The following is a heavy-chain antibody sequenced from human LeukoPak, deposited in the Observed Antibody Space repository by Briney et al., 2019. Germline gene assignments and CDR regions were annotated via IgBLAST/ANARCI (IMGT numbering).Heavy chain of an antibody. CDR3: AREGQWLVPYYYYYGMDV. Sequence: GRSLRLSCAASGFTFSSYAMHWVRQAPGKGLEWVAVISYDGSNKYYADSVKGRFTISRDNSKNTLYLQMNGLRAEDTAVYYRAREGQWLVPYYYYYGMDVWGQGTTVTVSS. D-gene: IGHD6-19*01. CDR1: GFTFSSYA. J-gene: IGHJ6*02. V-gene: IGHV3-30-3*01. CDR2: ISYDGSNK.